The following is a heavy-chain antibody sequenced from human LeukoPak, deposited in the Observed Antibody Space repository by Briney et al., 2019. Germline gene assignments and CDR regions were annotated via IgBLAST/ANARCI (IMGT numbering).Heavy chain of an antibody. V-gene: IGHV3-21*01. CDR1: GFTFSSYS. CDR3: ARDAVFGHGGDLAGEYYFDY. J-gene: IGHJ4*02. CDR2: ISSSSSYI. Sequence: PGGSLRLSCAASGFTFSSYSMNWVRQAPGKGLEWVSSISSSSSYIYYADSVKGRFTISRDNAKNSLYLQMNSLRAEDTAVYYCARDAVFGHGGDLAGEYYFDYWGQGTLVTVSS. D-gene: IGHD3-10*01.